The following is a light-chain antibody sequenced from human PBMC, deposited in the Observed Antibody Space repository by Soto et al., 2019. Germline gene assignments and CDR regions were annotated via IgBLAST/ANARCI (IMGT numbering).Light chain of an antibody. V-gene: IGLV2-8*01. Sequence: QSVLTQPPSASGCPGQSVTISCTGTKNDVGVYDFVSWYQHHPGKAPRLIIYEVVQRPSAVPERFSGSTSGNTASLTVSGLQAADEADYFCKSYAGSNTYAFGSGTKVTVL. CDR2: EVV. CDR1: KNDVGVYDF. CDR3: KSYAGSNTYA. J-gene: IGLJ1*01.